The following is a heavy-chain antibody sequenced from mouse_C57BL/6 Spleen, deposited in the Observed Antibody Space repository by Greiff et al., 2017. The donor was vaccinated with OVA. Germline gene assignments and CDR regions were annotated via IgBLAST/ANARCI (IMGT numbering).Heavy chain of an antibody. Sequence: EVKLMESGGGLVKPGGSLKLSCAASGFTFSDYGMHWVRQAPEKGLEWVAYISSGSSTIYYADTVKGRFTISRDNAKNTLFLQMTSLRSEDTAMYYCARGDDYDPHYAMDYWGQGTSVTVSS. CDR2: ISSGSSTI. CDR1: GFTFSDYG. CDR3: ARGDDYDPHYAMDY. V-gene: IGHV5-17*01. D-gene: IGHD2-4*01. J-gene: IGHJ4*01.